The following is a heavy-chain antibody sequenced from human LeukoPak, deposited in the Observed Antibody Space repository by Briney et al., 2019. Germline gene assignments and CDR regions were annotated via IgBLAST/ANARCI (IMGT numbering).Heavy chain of an antibody. CDR3: ATQITIDFDY. J-gene: IGHJ4*02. V-gene: IGHV3-30*03. D-gene: IGHD1-20*01. CDR1: GFTFSSYG. CDR2: ISYDGSNK. Sequence: GGSLRLSCAASGFTFSSYGMSWVRQAPGKGLEWVAVISYDGSNKYYADSVKGRFTISRDNSKNTLYLQMNSLRAEDTAVYYCATQITIDFDYWGQGTLVTVSS.